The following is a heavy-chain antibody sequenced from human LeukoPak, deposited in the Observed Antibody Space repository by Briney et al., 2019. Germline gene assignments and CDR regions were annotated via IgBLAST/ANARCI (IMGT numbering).Heavy chain of an antibody. J-gene: IGHJ6*03. CDR3: AREWGTMIVGRPLNYYDYMDV. D-gene: IGHD3-22*01. CDR2: IYSGGST. CDR1: GFTVSSNY. V-gene: IGHV3-53*01. Sequence: GGSLRLSCAASGFTVSSNYMSWVRQAPGKGLEWVSVIYSGGSTYYADSAKGRFTISRDNSQNTLYLQMSSLRAEDTAVYYWAREWGTMIVGRPLNYYDYMDVWGKGTTVTVSS.